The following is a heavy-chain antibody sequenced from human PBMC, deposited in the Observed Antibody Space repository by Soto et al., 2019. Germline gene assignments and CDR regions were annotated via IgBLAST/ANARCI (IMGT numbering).Heavy chain of an antibody. CDR1: GFTFSSYG. V-gene: IGHV3-30*18. CDR3: AKDVGYSSTWWEIF. Sequence: QVQLVESGGGVVQPGRSLRLSCAASGFTFSSYGMHWVRQAPGKGLEWVAVISYDENNKYYADSVKGRFTISRDNSKNTLYLQMNSLRAEDTAVYYCAKDVGYSSTWWEIFWGQGTLVTVAS. J-gene: IGHJ4*02. D-gene: IGHD6-13*01. CDR2: ISYDENNK.